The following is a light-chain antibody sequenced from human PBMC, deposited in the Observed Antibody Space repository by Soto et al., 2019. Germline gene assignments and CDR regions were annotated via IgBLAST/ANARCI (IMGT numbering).Light chain of an antibody. CDR3: QQYGSSPT. CDR1: QRVSSSY. Sequence: EIVLTQSPGTLSLSPGERATLSCRASQRVSSSYLAWYQQKPGQAPRLLIYGASSRATGIPDRFSGSGSGTDFTLTISRLEPEDFAVYYCQQYGSSPTFVGGTKVEIK. V-gene: IGKV3-20*01. CDR2: GAS. J-gene: IGKJ4*01.